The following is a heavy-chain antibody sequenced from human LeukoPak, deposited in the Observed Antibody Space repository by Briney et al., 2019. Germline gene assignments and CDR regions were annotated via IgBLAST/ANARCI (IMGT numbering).Heavy chain of an antibody. CDR1: GFTFDDYA. D-gene: IGHD6-13*01. CDR2: ISWNSGSI. CDR3: ARDIGIAAAFGLDV. V-gene: IGHV3-9*01. Sequence: GESLRLSCAASGFTFDDYAMHWVRQAPGKGLEWVSGISWNSGSIGYADSVKGRFTISRDNAKNSLYLQMNSLRAEDTALYYCARDIGIAAAFGLDVWGKGTTVTVSS. J-gene: IGHJ6*04.